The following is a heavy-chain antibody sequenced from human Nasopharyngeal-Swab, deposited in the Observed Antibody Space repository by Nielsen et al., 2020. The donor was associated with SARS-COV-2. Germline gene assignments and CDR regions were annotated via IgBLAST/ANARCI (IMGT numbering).Heavy chain of an antibody. Sequence: GESLKISCAASGFTFSSYEMNWARQAPGKGLEWVSYISSSGSTIYYADSVKGRFTISRDNAKNSLYLQMNSLRAEDTAVYYCARVPALIPYYYYGMDVWGQGTTVTVSS. CDR1: GFTFSSYE. J-gene: IGHJ6*02. CDR2: ISSSGSTI. V-gene: IGHV3-48*03. D-gene: IGHD2-21*01. CDR3: ARVPALIPYYYYGMDV.